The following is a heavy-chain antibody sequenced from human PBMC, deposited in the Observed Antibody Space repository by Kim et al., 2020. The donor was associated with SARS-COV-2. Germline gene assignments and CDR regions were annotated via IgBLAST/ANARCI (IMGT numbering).Heavy chain of an antibody. D-gene: IGHD3-16*01. Sequence: DADSVDGRFTISRDNAKNTLFLQMNSLRAEDTAVYYCGRVLGSGRGDDYWGQGTLVIVSS. CDR3: GRVLGSGRGDDY. V-gene: IGHV3-74*01. J-gene: IGHJ4*02.